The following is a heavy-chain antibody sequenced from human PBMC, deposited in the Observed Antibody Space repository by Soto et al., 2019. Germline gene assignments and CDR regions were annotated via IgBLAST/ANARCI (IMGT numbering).Heavy chain of an antibody. Sequence: SETLSLTCTVSGGSISSGDYYWSWIRQPPGKGLEWIGYIYYSASTYYNPSLKSRVTTSVDTSKNQFSLKLSSVTAADTAVYFCARDFWGYSSSGDPVQLFDYWGQGTLVTVSS. D-gene: IGHD6-6*01. V-gene: IGHV4-30-4*01. CDR3: ARDFWGYSSSGDPVQLFDY. CDR2: IYYSAST. J-gene: IGHJ4*02. CDR1: GGSISSGDYY.